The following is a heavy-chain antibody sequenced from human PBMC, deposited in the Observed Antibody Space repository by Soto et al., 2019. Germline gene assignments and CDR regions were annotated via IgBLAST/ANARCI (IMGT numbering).Heavy chain of an antibody. D-gene: IGHD2-8*02. CDR1: GFTFSSYN. Sequence: GGSLRLSCAASGFTFSSYNMNWVRQAPGKGLEWVSSISSSSSYIYYADSVKGRFTISRDNAKNSLYLQMNSLRAEDTALYYCAKSTGGTANGMGVWGQGTTVTVSS. V-gene: IGHV3-21*04. CDR2: ISSSSSYI. CDR3: AKSTGGTANGMGV. J-gene: IGHJ6*02.